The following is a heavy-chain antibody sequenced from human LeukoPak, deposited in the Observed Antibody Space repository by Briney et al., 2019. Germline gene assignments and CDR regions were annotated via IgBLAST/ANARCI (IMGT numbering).Heavy chain of an antibody. CDR3: ATGLRPAYYYYYMDV. Sequence: SETLSLTCTVSGGSISSSSYYWGWIRQPPGKGLEWIGSIYYSGSTYYNPSLKSRVTISVDTSKNQFSLKLSPVTAADTAVYYCATGLRPAYYYYYMDVWGKGTTVTVSS. D-gene: IGHD5-18*01. V-gene: IGHV4-39*07. J-gene: IGHJ6*03. CDR2: IYYSGST. CDR1: GGSISSSSYY.